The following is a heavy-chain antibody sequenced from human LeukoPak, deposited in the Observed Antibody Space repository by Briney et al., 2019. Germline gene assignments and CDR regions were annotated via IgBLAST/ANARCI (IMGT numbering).Heavy chain of an antibody. CDR3: GRRWHYGMYYYIAV. CDR2: INDRGRT. D-gene: IGHD4-17*01. CDR1: GGSFSNYY. J-gene: IGHJ6*03. V-gene: IGHV4-34*01. Sequence: SETLSLTCAVYGGSFSNYYWSWIRQPPGKGREWMGEINDRGRTNYNPSLMSRVHISGDTSKNQFSQTVRCVRVGDTAVYFWGRRWHYGMYYYIAVWGKGATVSVSS.